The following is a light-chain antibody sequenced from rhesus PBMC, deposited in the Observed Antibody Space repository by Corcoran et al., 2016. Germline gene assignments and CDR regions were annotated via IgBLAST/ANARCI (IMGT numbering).Light chain of an antibody. CDR3: QQYSSRPYS. J-gene: IGKJ2*01. V-gene: IGKV1-22*01. Sequence: DIQMTQSPSSLSASVGDKVTITCRASQGISSWLAWYQQKPGKAPKLLIYKASSLQSGAPSRFSGSGSGTDFTLTISRLQSEDFATYYCQQYSSRPYSFGQGTKVEIK. CDR1: QGISSW. CDR2: KAS.